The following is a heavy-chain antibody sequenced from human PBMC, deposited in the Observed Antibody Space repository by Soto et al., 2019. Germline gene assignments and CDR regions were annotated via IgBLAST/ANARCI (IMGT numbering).Heavy chain of an antibody. V-gene: IGHV1-69*01. J-gene: IGHJ4*02. CDR1: GGTFSSYA. Sequence: QVPLVQSGAEVKKPGSSVKVSCKASGGTFSSYAISWVRQAPGQGLEWMGGIIPIFGTANYAQKFQGRVTITADESTSTDYMELSSLRSEDTAAYYCARKLYGSGSYTADYWGQGTLVTVSS. CDR3: ARKLYGSGSYTADY. CDR2: IIPIFGTA. D-gene: IGHD3-10*01.